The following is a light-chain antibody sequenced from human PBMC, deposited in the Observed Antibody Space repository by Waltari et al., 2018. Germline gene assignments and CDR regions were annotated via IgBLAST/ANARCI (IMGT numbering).Light chain of an antibody. Sequence: DIQMTQSPSSLSASVGDRVTITCRASQSISSYLNWYQQKPGKAPKLLIYAASSLQSGVPSRFSGSGSGTDFTLTISSLQPEDFATYYCQQSYSTPPKFDQGTKVEIK. CDR2: AAS. CDR1: QSISSY. CDR3: QQSYSTPPK. J-gene: IGKJ1*01. V-gene: IGKV1-39*01.